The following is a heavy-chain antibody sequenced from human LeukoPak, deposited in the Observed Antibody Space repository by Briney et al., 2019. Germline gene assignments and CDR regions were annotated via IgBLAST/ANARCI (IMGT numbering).Heavy chain of an antibody. CDR1: AFTFSDYY. Sequence: GGSLRLSCAASAFTFSDYYMSWIRQAPGKGLEWVSYISSSGGTIYYADSVKGRFTISRDNAKNSLYLQMNSLRAEDTAVYYCARVSTPARCMDVWGQGTTVTVSS. V-gene: IGHV3-11*04. CDR2: ISSSGGTI. CDR3: ARVSTPARCMDV. J-gene: IGHJ6*02. D-gene: IGHD5-24*01.